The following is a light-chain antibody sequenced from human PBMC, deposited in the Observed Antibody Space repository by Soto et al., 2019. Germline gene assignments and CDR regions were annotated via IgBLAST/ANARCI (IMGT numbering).Light chain of an antibody. CDR1: QSVSSN. V-gene: IGKV3-15*01. Sequence: EIVMTQSPATLSVSPGERATLSCRASQSVSSNLAWYQQKPGQAPRLLIYGASTRATGIPARFSGSGSGTEFPLTISSLQSEDVAVDYCQQYNNWPPYTFGQGTKLEIK. CDR2: GAS. J-gene: IGKJ2*01. CDR3: QQYNNWPPYT.